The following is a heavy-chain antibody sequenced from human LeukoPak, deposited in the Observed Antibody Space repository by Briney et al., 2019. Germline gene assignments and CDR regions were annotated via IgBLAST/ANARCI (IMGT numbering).Heavy chain of an antibody. D-gene: IGHD3-3*01. V-gene: IGHV1-69*05. CDR2: IIPIFGTA. CDR3: ARGLLEWLYFDY. J-gene: IGHJ4*02. Sequence: SVKVSCKASGGTFSSYAISWARQAPGQGLEWMGGIIPIFGTANYAQKFQGRVTITTDESTSTAYMELSSLRSEDTAVYYCARGLLEWLYFDYWGQGTLVTVSS. CDR1: GGTFSSYA.